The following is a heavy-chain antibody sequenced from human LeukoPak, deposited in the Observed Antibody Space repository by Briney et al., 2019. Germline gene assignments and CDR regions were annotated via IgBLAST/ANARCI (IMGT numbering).Heavy chain of an antibody. CDR1: GFTFSSYA. J-gene: IGHJ4*02. Sequence: GGSLRLSCAASGFTFSSYAMNWVRQAPGKGREWVSSISSSSSYIYYADSVKGRFTISRDNAKNSLYLQMKSLRAEDTAVYYCAKGLYQYFGSGSYTLDHWGQGTQVTVSS. D-gene: IGHD3-10*01. CDR2: ISSSSSYI. CDR3: AKGLYQYFGSGSYTLDH. V-gene: IGHV3-21*01.